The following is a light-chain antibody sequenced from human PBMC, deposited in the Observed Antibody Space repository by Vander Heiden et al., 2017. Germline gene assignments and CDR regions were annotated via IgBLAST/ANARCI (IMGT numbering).Light chain of an antibody. V-gene: IGKV3-15*01. CDR2: GAS. CDR1: QSVSSN. Sequence: EIVMTQSPATLSVSPGERATLSCRASQSVSSNLAWYQQKPGQAPRLLIYGASTRATGIPARFSGGGSGTEFTLTISSLQSEDFAVDYCQQYNNWPPAFGQGTRLEIK. J-gene: IGKJ5*01. CDR3: QQYNNWPPA.